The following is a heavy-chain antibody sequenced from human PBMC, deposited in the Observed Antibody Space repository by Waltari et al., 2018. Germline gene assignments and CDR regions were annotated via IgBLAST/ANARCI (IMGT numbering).Heavy chain of an antibody. CDR2: ISSSSSYI. Sequence: EVQLVESGGGLVKPGGSLRLSCAASGFTFSSYSMNWVRQAPGKVLEWVSSISSSSSYIYYADSVKGRFTISRDNAKNSLYLQMNSLRAEDTAVYYCARDLYCSGGSCHHWGQGTLVTVSS. J-gene: IGHJ5*02. V-gene: IGHV3-21*01. CDR1: GFTFSSYS. D-gene: IGHD2-15*01. CDR3: ARDLYCSGGSCHH.